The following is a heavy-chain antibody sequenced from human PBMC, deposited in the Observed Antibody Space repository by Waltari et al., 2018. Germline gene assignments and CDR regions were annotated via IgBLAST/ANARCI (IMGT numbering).Heavy chain of an antibody. CDR2: ISWNSNNI. CDR1: GFIFEASA. V-gene: IGHV3-9*01. CDR3: VRDAFGNTIGGVFDY. D-gene: IGHD3-3*01. J-gene: IGHJ4*02. Sequence: VQLVESGGGLVQPGKTLSLSCVASGFIFEASAMTWVRQVPGKGLEWLSGISWNSNNIVYADSVKGRFTISRDNAENSLYLLMNNLRSDDTALYYCVRDAFGNTIGGVFDYWGQGTLLTVSS.